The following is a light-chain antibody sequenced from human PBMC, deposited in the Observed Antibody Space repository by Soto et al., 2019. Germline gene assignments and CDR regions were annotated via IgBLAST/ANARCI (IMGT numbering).Light chain of an antibody. V-gene: IGKV3-20*01. CDR3: QQYGNSPWT. Sequence: DIVLTQSPGTLSLSPGERATLSCRASQSVISSYVAWHQQKPGQGPRLLVYGTFNRAAGIPDRFSGSGSGTDFTLTSSRLEPEDFAVYYCQQYGNSPWTFGQGTRVEIK. CDR1: QSVISSY. CDR2: GTF. J-gene: IGKJ1*01.